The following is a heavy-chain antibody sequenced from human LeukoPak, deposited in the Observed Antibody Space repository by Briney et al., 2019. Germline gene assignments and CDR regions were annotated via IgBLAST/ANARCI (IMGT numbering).Heavy chain of an antibody. V-gene: IGHV1-46*01. J-gene: IGHJ4*02. D-gene: IGHD3-10*01. CDR1: GYTFTSYY. CDR2: INPSGGST. Sequence: ASVKVSCKASGYTFTSYYMHWVRQAPGQGLEWMGIINPSGGSTSYAQKFQGRVTMTRDTSTSTVYMELSSLRSEDTAVYYCARDGSGSYYTLPFDYWGQGTLVIVSS. CDR3: ARDGSGSYYTLPFDY.